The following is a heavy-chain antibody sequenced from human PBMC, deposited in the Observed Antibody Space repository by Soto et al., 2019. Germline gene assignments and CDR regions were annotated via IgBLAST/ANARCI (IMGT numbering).Heavy chain of an antibody. V-gene: IGHV3-23*01. J-gene: IGHJ2*01. D-gene: IGHD2-2*01. CDR3: VKDLDRYVPYWYFDL. CDR1: GFSFSSYA. CDR2: ISGSGGST. Sequence: EVHLLQSGGGLVQPGGSLRLSCAASGFSFSSYAMNWVRQAPGKGLEWVSGISGSGGSTFYADPVKGRFTISRDNSKTTLHLQMNSLRGDDTAVYYCVKDLDRYVPYWYFDLWGRGTLVTVSS.